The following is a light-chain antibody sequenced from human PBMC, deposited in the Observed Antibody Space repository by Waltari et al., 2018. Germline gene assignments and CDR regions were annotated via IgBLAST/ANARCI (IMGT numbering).Light chain of an antibody. CDR2: GTS. CDR3: QQYYYWWT. J-gene: IGKJ1*01. CDR1: EGVFGN. Sequence: EIVMTQSPATLSVSPGERATLSCRPSEGVFGNIAWYQQKPGQAPRLLIHGTSTRATGVPARFGGSGSGTEFTLTISSLQSEDFAIYYCQQYYYWWTFGQGTKVEIK. V-gene: IGKV3-15*01.